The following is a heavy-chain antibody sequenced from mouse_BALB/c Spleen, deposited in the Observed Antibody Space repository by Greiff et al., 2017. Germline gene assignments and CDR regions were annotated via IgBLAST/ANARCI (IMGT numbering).Heavy chain of an antibody. J-gene: IGHJ1*01. CDR1: GFSLTSYG. CDR2: IWAGGST. V-gene: IGHV2-9*02. D-gene: IGHD1-1*01. CDR3: ASYYGTPYFDV. Sequence: VKVVESGPGLVAPSQSLSITCTVSGFSLTSYGVHWVRQPPGKGLEWLGVIWAGGSTNYNSALMSRLSISKDNSKSQVFLKMNSLQTDDTAMYYCASYYGTPYFDVWGAGTTVTVSS.